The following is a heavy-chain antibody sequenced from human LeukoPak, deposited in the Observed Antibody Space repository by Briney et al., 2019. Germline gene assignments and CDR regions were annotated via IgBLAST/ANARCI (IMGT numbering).Heavy chain of an antibody. D-gene: IGHD2-2*01. V-gene: IGHV5-51*01. CDR3: ARLGGYCSSTSCYGGPFDY. CDR2: IHPGDSDT. CDR1: GYTFTNYW. J-gene: IGHJ4*02. Sequence: GESLKISCKGSGYTFTNYWIGWVRQMPGKGLEWMGIIHPGDSDTRYSPSFQGQVTISADKSISTAYLQWSSLKASDTALYYCARLGGYCSSTSCYGGPFDYWGQGTLVTVSS.